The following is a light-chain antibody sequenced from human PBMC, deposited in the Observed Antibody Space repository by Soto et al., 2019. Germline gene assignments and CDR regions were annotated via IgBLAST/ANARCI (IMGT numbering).Light chain of an antibody. CDR1: QAIHSW. J-gene: IGKJ1*01. CDR3: QKCYFDWT. Sequence: DIQMTQSPSTLSASAGDRVTITCRASQAIHSWLAWYQQKPGKVPKLLIYKASTLESGVPSRFSVSGSGTQFTLTISSLQPDDSATYYCQKCYFDWTFGQGTKVEI. CDR2: KAS. V-gene: IGKV1-5*03.